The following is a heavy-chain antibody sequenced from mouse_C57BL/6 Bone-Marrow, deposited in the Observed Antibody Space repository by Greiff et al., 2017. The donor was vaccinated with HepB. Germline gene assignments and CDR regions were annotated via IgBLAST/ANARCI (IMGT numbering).Heavy chain of an antibody. J-gene: IGHJ2*01. Sequence: EVKLVESGGGLVKPGGSLKLSCAASGFTFSSYAMSWVRQTPEKRLEWVATISDGGSYTYYPDNVKGRFTISRDNAKNNLYLQMSHLKSEDTAMYYCARDQLVYFDYWCQGTTLTVSS. D-gene: IGHD3-1*01. V-gene: IGHV5-4*01. CDR1: GFTFSSYA. CDR3: ARDQLVYFDY. CDR2: ISDGGSYT.